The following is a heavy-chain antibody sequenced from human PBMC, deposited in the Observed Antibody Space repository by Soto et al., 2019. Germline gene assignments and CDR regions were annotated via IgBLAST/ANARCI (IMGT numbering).Heavy chain of an antibody. CDR1: DGSMNSGGYY. CDR3: FRGKDKDASSFWNY. V-gene: IGHV4-31*03. Sequence: SSETLSLTCSVSDGSMNSGGYYWSWIRQLPGKGLEWIGFIHGSGITHYSPSLQSRVSISMETSKNHFSLKLSSVTAADTAVYYCFRGKDKDASSFWNYWGQGITVTVYS. J-gene: IGHJ4*02. D-gene: IGHD6-6*01. CDR2: IHGSGIT.